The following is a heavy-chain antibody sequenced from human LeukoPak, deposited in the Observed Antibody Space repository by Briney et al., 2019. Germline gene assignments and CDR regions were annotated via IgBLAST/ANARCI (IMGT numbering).Heavy chain of an antibody. V-gene: IGHV3-48*03. D-gene: IGHD2-15*01. CDR2: ISSAGNTE. Sequence: PGGSLRLSCAASRFSLSTYQMNWVRQAPGKGLEWVSHISSAGNTEYYADAVRGRFTMSRDNAKNSLYLQMNSLRAEDTAVYYCVLSWSYDMDVWGQGTTVTVSS. CDR1: RFSLSTYQ. J-gene: IGHJ6*02. CDR3: VLSWSYDMDV.